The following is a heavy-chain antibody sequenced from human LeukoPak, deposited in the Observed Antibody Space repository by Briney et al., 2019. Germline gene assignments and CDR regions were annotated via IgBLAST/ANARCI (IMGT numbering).Heavy chain of an antibody. D-gene: IGHD6-13*01. CDR3: AKATYSSNWNLYFDS. V-gene: IGHV3-23*01. CDR2: ISGSVDST. Sequence: GGSLRLSCAASGYTFRTYAMSWVRQAPGEGLEWVSSISGSVDSTYYADSVKGRFTIYRDNSKNTLFLHMNSLRAEDTAVYYCAKATYSSNWNLYFDSGGQGTLVTVSS. CDR1: GYTFRTYA. J-gene: IGHJ4*02.